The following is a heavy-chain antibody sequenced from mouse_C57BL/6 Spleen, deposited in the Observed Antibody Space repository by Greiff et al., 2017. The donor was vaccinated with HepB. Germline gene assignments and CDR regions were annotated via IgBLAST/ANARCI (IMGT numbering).Heavy chain of an antibody. CDR2: IDPSDSYT. J-gene: IGHJ1*03. CDR1: GYTFTSYW. Sequence: QVQLKQPGAELVMPGASVKLSCKASGYTFTSYWMHWVKQRPGQGLEWIGEIDPSDSYTNYNQKFKGKSTLTVDKSSSTAYMQLSSLTSEDSAVYYCARSDYGNSWYFDVWGTGTTVTVSS. CDR3: ARSDYGNSWYFDV. V-gene: IGHV1-69*01. D-gene: IGHD2-1*01.